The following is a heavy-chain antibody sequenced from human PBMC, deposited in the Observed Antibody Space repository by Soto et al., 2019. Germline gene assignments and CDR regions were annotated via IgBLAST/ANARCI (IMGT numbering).Heavy chain of an antibody. V-gene: IGHV3-48*04. CDR1: GFTLNTYS. Sequence: EVQRVQSGGGLVQPGGSLRLSCAASGFTLNTYSMNWVRQAPGKGLEWISYISSGSPSVYHADSVRGRFTIFRDNSKNLLHLQINCLRVEDTAVYSWARGGWVYDYWGQGTLVTVSS. J-gene: IGHJ4*02. CDR2: ISSGSPSV. D-gene: IGHD2-8*01. CDR3: ARGGWVYDY.